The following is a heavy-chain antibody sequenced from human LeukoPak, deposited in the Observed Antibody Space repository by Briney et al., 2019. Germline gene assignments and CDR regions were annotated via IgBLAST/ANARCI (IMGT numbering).Heavy chain of an antibody. CDR1: GGTFSSYA. CDR3: AREAIKYYYDSSPEDV. D-gene: IGHD3-22*01. CDR2: IIPILGIA. J-gene: IGHJ6*02. V-gene: IGHV1-69*04. Sequence: SVKVSCKASGGTFSSYAISWVRQAPGQGLEWMGRIIPILGIANYAQKFQGRVTITADKSTSTAYMELSSLRSEDTAVYYCAREAIKYYYDSSPEDVWGQGTTVTVSS.